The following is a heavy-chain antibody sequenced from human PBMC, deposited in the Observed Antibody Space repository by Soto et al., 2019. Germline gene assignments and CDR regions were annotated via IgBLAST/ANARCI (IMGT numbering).Heavy chain of an antibody. V-gene: IGHV3-13*04. Sequence: EVQLVESGGGLVQPGGSLRRSCEASGFKFRVYDMHWVRQPAGKGLEWVSAIGTTGDTYYSGSVRGRFTISRDDAESSLYLRLNSLTVGDTAVYYCARGSRLGSGSLRPGPIDIFDIWGQGTTVTVSS. J-gene: IGHJ3*02. CDR2: IGTTGDT. D-gene: IGHD3-10*01. CDR3: ARGSRLGSGSLRPGPIDIFDI. CDR1: GFKFRVYD.